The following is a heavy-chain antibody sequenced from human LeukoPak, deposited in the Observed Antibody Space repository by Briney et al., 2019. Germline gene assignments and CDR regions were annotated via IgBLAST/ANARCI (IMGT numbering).Heavy chain of an antibody. D-gene: IGHD1-26*01. CDR3: ARDRGHSGSYSAPPHY. Sequence: SETLSLTCTVSGGSISSGGYYWSWIRQHPGKGLEWIGYIYYSGSTYYNPSLKSRVTISVDTSKNQFSLKLSSVTAADTAVYYCARDRGHSGSYSAPPHYWGQGTLVTVSS. CDR2: IYYSGST. CDR1: GGSISSGGYY. V-gene: IGHV4-31*03. J-gene: IGHJ4*02.